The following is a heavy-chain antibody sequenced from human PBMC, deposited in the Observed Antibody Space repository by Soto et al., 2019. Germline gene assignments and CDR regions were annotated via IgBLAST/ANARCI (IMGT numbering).Heavy chain of an antibody. Sequence: ASVEVSCKASGYTFTSYDINWVRQTTGQGLEWMGWMNPNSGNTGYTQKFQGRVTMTRNTSISTAYMELSSLRSEDTAVYYCARGVLGYCSSTSCYYYYGMDVWGQGTTVTV. CDR2: MNPNSGNT. D-gene: IGHD2-2*01. V-gene: IGHV1-8*01. CDR3: ARGVLGYCSSTSCYYYYGMDV. J-gene: IGHJ6*02. CDR1: GYTFTSYD.